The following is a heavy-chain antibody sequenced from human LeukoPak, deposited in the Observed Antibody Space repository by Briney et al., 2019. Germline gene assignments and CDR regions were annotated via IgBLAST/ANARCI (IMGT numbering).Heavy chain of an antibody. Sequence: SETLSLTCTVSGGSISSYYWSWIRQPPGKGLEWIGYIYYSGSTNYNPSLKSRVTISVDTSKNQFPLKLSSVTAADTAVYYCARGKEMATMNYWGQGTLVTVSS. V-gene: IGHV4-59*01. CDR3: ARGKEMATMNY. CDR1: GGSISSYY. CDR2: IYYSGST. J-gene: IGHJ4*02. D-gene: IGHD5-24*01.